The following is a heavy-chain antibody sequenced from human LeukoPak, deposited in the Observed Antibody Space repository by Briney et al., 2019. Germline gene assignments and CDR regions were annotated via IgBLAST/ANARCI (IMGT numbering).Heavy chain of an antibody. CDR3: ARESRDILTGYSLWD. Sequence: SVKVSCKASGGTFSSYAISWVRQAPGQGLEWMGRIIPVLGIANYAQKFQGRVTITADKSTSTAYMELSSLRSEDTAVYYCARESRDILTGYSLWDWGQGTLVTVSS. CDR2: IIPVLGIA. J-gene: IGHJ4*02. V-gene: IGHV1-69*04. D-gene: IGHD3-9*01. CDR1: GGTFSSYA.